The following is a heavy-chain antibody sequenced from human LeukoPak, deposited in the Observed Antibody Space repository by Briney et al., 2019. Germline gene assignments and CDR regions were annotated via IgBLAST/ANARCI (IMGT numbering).Heavy chain of an antibody. Sequence: PGGSPRLSCPASGFTFSRYAMSWARQAPGKGLGWVSAISGNGGSTYYADSVKGRFTISRDNSKNTLYLQMNTLRAEDTALYYCAKEALDSGGFDYWGQGTLVTVSS. CDR2: ISGNGGST. CDR1: GFTFSRYA. CDR3: AKEALDSGGFDY. V-gene: IGHV3-23*01. J-gene: IGHJ4*02. D-gene: IGHD2-15*01.